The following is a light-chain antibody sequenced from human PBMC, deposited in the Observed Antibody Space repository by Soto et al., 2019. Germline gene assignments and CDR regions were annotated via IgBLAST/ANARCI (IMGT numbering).Light chain of an antibody. J-gene: IGKJ1*01. V-gene: IGKV3-20*01. CDR1: QTVSSNY. Sequence: EIILTQSPDTLSLSPGERATLSCRASQTVSSNYLAWYQQKPGQAPRLLIYGASSRATGIPDRFSGSGSGTDFTLTISRLEPEDFAVYYCQQCGSSLPWTFGQGTKVDI. CDR2: GAS. CDR3: QQCGSSLPWT.